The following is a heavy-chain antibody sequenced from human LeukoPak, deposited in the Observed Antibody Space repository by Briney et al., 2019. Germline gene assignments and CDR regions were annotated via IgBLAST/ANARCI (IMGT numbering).Heavy chain of an antibody. CDR1: AGATSMSSSY. J-gene: IGHJ6*02. CDR3: SSLNHDSYYYYGMDV. CDR2: IYYSGST. Sequence: SETLSLTSTVSAGATSMSSSYCDWIRQPPGKGLEWIGSIYYSGSTYYNPSLKSRVTISVDTSKNQFSLKMSSVTAADTAAYFCSSLNHDSYYYYGMDVWGQGTTATVSS. V-gene: IGHV4-39*01. D-gene: IGHD2-21*02.